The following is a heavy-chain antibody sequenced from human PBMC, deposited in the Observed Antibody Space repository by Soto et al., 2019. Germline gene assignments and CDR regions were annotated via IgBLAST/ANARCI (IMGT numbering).Heavy chain of an antibody. V-gene: IGHV1-18*01. J-gene: IGHJ4*02. D-gene: IGHD3-16*02. CDR1: GYTFTSYG. CDR3: AGVSNYDYVRGSYRYIDF. Sequence: ASVKVSCKASGYTFTSYGISWVRQAPGQGLEWMGWISAYNGNTNYAQKLQGRVTMTTDTSTSTAYMELRSLRSDDTAVYYCAGVSNYDYVRGSYRYIDFWGQGTLVTVSS. CDR2: ISAYNGNT.